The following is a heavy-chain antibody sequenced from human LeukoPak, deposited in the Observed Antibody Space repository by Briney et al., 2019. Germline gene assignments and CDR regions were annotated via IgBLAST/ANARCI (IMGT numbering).Heavy chain of an antibody. CDR1: GFTFSSYA. D-gene: IGHD3-3*01. CDR3: AKGLTQVLVPAYMDV. CDR2: ISYDGSNK. Sequence: GGSLRLSCAASGFTFSSYAMHWVRQAPGKGLEWVAVISYDGSNKYYADSVKGRFTISRDNSKNTLYLQMNSLRAEDTAVYYCAKGLTQVLVPAYMDVWGKGPTVTISS. V-gene: IGHV3-30-3*02. J-gene: IGHJ6*03.